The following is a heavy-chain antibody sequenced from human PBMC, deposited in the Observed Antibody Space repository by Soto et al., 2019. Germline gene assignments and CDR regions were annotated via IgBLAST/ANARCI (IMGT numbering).Heavy chain of an antibody. CDR1: GFTFSSYS. CDR2: ISSSSRTI. J-gene: IGHJ5*02. Sequence: EVQLVESGGGLVQPGGYLRLSCAASGFTFSSYSMNWVRQAPGKGLEWVSYISSSSRTIYCADSVKGRFTISRDNAKNSLYLQMNSLRAEDTAVYYCAREWDGDGYNSGWFDPWGQGTLVTVSS. D-gene: IGHD5-12*01. V-gene: IGHV3-48*01. CDR3: AREWDGDGYNSGWFDP.